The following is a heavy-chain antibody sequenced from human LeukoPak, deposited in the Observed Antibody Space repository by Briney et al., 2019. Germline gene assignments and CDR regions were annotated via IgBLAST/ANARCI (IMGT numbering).Heavy chain of an antibody. CDR2: IYSGGST. D-gene: IGHD6-19*01. CDR1: GFTVSSNY. J-gene: IGHJ4*02. V-gene: IGHV3-53*01. CDR3: ARNGRDQWLASDY. Sequence: GGSLRLSCAAPGFTVSSNYMSWVRQAPGKGLEWVSVIYSGGSTYYADSVKGRFTTSRDNSKNTLYLQMNSLRAEDTAVYYCARNGRDQWLASDYWGQGTLVTVSS.